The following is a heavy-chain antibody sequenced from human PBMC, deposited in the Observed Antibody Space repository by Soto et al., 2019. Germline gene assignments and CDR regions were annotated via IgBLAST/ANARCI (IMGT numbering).Heavy chain of an antibody. J-gene: IGHJ5*02. CDR1: GGSISSSSYY. CDR2: IYYSGST. CDR3: AGLLQSWFDP. V-gene: IGHV4-39*07. D-gene: IGHD4-4*01. Sequence: SETLSLTCTVSGGSISSSSYYWGWIRQPPGKGLEWIGSIYYSGSTYYNPSLKSRVTISIDKSKNQFSLKMNSVTAADTAVYYCAGLLQSWFDPWGQGTLVTVSS.